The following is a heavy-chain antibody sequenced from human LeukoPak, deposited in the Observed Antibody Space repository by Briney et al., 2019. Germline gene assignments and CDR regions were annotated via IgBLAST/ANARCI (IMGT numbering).Heavy chain of an antibody. CDR2: IRSDGGST. CDR1: GFTFSSYD. CDR3: ATLASGYSSPFDY. D-gene: IGHD6-13*01. Sequence: PGGSLRLSCAASGFTFSSYDMSWVPQAPGKGLEWVSFIRSDGGSTLYADSVKDRFTISRDNSKNTLYAEMTSLRAEDTAVYYCATLASGYSSPFDYWGQGTLVTVSS. V-gene: IGHV3-23*01. J-gene: IGHJ4*02.